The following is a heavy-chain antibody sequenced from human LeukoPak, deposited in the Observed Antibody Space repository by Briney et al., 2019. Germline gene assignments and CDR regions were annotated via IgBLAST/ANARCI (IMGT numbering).Heavy chain of an antibody. Sequence: GGSLRLSCAASGFALSSHWMTWVRQVPGRGPEWVANVNRDGSETYYLDSVKGRFTISKDNAKNSLYLQMNSLRAEDTAVYYCAKRRASDGSGYRAFEFWGQGTLVTVSS. D-gene: IGHD3-22*01. V-gene: IGHV3-7*03. CDR1: GFALSSHW. J-gene: IGHJ4*02. CDR3: AKRRASDGSGYRAFEF. CDR2: VNRDGSET.